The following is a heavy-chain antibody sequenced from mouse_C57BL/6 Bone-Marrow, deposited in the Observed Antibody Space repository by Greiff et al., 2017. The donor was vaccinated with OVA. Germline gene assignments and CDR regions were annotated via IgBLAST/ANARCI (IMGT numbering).Heavy chain of an antibody. D-gene: IGHD1-1*01. CDR3: PITTVVGYFDV. CDR2: IYPGNSDT. CDR1: GYTFTSYW. J-gene: IGHJ1*03. V-gene: IGHV1-5*01. Sequence: VQLQQSGTVLARPGASVKMSCKPSGYTFTSYWMHWVNQRPGQGLEWIGAIYPGNSDTSYNQKFKGKAKLTAVTSASTAYMELSSLTNEDSAVYYCPITTVVGYFDVWGTGTTVTVSS.